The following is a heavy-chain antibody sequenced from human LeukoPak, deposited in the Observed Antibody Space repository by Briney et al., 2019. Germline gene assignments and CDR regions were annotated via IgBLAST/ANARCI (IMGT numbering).Heavy chain of an antibody. D-gene: IGHD3-10*01. CDR3: ARGLTGSATDAFDI. V-gene: IGHV1-69*04. J-gene: IGHJ3*02. CDR2: IIPILGIA. CDR1: GGTFSSYA. Sequence: ASVEVSCKASGGTFSSYAISWVRQAPGQGLEWMGRIIPILGIANYAQKFQGRVTITADKSTSTAYMELSSLRSEDTAVYYCARGLTGSATDAFDIWGQGTMVTVSS.